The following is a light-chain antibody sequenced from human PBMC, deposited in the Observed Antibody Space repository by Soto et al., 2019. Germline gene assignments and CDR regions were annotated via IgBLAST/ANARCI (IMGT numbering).Light chain of an antibody. Sequence: QSALTQPRSVSGSPGQSVAISCTGTSSDVGGYNYVSWYQQHPGKAPKLMIYDVSGRPSGVPDRFSGSKSGNTASLTISGLQSEDEADDYCCSYAGTYAVFGGVTKLTVL. J-gene: IGLJ2*01. CDR3: CSYAGTYAV. CDR1: SSDVGGYNY. CDR2: DVS. V-gene: IGLV2-11*01.